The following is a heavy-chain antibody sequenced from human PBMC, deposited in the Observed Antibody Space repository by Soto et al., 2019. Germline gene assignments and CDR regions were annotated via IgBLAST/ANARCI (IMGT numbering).Heavy chain of an antibody. D-gene: IGHD3-3*01. CDR3: ARDLDLADFWCGHFGGVWCDP. Sequence: EVQLVESGGGLVQPGGSLRLSCAASGFTFRSYWMSWVRQAPGKGLEWVANIKQDGSEKYYLDSVKGRFIISRDNAKNALYLQINSLRADDTAVYYCARDLDLADFWCGHFGGVWCDPWGLGTLFTVSS. J-gene: IGHJ5*02. CDR1: GFTFRSYW. V-gene: IGHV3-7*01. CDR2: IKQDGSEK.